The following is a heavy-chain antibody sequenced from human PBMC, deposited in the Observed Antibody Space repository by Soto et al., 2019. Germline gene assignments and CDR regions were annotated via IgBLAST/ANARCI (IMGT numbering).Heavy chain of an antibody. D-gene: IGHD3-9*01. J-gene: IGHJ4*02. CDR2: ISANNGNT. CDR1: GYTFTTFG. V-gene: IGHV1-18*01. Sequence: QVRLVQSGPEVKKPGASVKVSCKASGYTFTTFGISWVRQAPGQGLEWVGWISANNGNTKYSQKFQGRVSLTTETSASTAYMELRSLRSDDTAVYYCARSAPFDISAITPVEFWGQGTLVSVSS. CDR3: ARSAPFDISAITPVEF.